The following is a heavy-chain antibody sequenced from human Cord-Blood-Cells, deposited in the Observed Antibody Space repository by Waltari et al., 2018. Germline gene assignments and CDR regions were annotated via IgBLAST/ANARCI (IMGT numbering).Heavy chain of an antibody. CDR1: GGTFSSYA. CDR3: ARDRSIDIVATNWFDP. D-gene: IGHD5-12*01. J-gene: IGHJ5*02. Sequence: QVQLVQSGAEVKKPGSSVKVSCKDSGGTFSSYAISWVRQAPRQGLEWMGGIIPIFGTANYAQKFQGRVTITADESTSTAYMELSSLRSEDTAVYYCARDRSIDIVATNWFDPWGQGTLVTVSS. V-gene: IGHV1-69*01. CDR2: IIPIFGTA.